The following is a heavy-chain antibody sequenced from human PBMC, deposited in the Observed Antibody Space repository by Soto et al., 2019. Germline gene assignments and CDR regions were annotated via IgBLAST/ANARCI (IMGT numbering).Heavy chain of an antibody. J-gene: IGHJ4*02. CDR2: ITGNGGST. CDR1: GFTFGSCA. V-gene: IGHV3-23*01. Sequence: EVQLLESGGGLVQPGGSLRLSCAASGFTFGSCAMIWVRQAPGKGLEWVSGITGNGGSTYNADSVKGRFTISRDNSKNMLYLQMNSLRAEDTAVYYCAKVPGSYYYGSGSSIIDSWGQGTLVTVSS. D-gene: IGHD3-10*01. CDR3: AKVPGSYYYGSGSSIIDS.